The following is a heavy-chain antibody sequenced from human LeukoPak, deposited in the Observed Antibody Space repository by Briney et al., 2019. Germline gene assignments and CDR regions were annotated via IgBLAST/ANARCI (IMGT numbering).Heavy chain of an antibody. Sequence: PGRTLRLSCAASGFSFADNTMYWVRQAPGTGLEWVSLISGYCATSYYAVAGKRRFNISRDNSKSSLYLQINSLRSEDSALYYCAKDNHRGGFQHWGQGTLVTVSS. CDR3: AKDNHRGGFQH. CDR1: GFSFADNT. J-gene: IGHJ1*01. D-gene: IGHD3-16*01. CDR2: ISGYCATS. V-gene: IGHV3-43*02.